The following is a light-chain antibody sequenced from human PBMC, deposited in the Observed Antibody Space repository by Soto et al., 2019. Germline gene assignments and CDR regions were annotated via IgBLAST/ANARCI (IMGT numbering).Light chain of an antibody. Sequence: EIVLTQSPATLSLSPGERATLSCSASQSVSNYLAWYQQKPGQAPRLLIYDASNRATGIRARFSGSGSGTDFTLTISSRVLEDFVVYYCKQLTIWQELTFGGGTKVEIK. CDR2: DAS. V-gene: IGKV3-11*01. CDR3: KQLTIWQELT. CDR1: QSVSNY. J-gene: IGKJ4*01.